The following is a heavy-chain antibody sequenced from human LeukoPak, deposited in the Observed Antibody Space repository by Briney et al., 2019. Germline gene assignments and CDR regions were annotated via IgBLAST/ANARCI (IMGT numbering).Heavy chain of an antibody. J-gene: IGHJ3*02. V-gene: IGHV1-58*01. CDR3: AAENLAGPGAFDI. Sequence: SVKVSCKASGFTFTSSAVQWVRQARGQRLEWIGWIVVDSGNTNYAQKFQERVTITRDMSTSTAYMELSSLRSEDTAVYYCAAENLAGPGAFDIWGQGTMVTVSS. CDR2: IVVDSGNT. D-gene: IGHD3-10*01. CDR1: GFTFTSSA.